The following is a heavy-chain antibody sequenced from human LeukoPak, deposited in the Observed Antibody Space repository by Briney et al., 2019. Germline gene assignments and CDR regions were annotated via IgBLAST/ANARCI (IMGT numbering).Heavy chain of an antibody. V-gene: IGHV4-59*11. J-gene: IGHJ4*02. CDR1: GGSINDHY. CDR2: IYYSGST. D-gene: IGHD6-19*01. CDR3: ARENSSGWYYFDY. Sequence: PSETLSLTCTVSGGSINDHYWSWIRQPPGKGLEWIGYIYYSGSTKYKPSLKSRVTILLDMSKNQFSLKLSSVTAADTAVYYCARENSSGWYYFDYWGRGTLVTVSA.